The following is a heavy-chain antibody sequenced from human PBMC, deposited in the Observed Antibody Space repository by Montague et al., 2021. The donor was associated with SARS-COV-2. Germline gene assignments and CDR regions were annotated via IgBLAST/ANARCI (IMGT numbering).Heavy chain of an antibody. Sequence: SLRLSCAASGFTFSDYAIYWVRQAPGKGLEWVALISYDGSNKYYXDSVKGRFAISRDNSKNTLYLQMNSLRAEDTAVYFCARDRLKWGMITFGGNDYWGQGPLVTVSS. CDR3: ARDRLKWGMITFGGNDY. CDR2: ISYDGSNK. J-gene: IGHJ4*02. V-gene: IGHV3-30*09. CDR1: GFTFSDYA. D-gene: IGHD3-16*01.